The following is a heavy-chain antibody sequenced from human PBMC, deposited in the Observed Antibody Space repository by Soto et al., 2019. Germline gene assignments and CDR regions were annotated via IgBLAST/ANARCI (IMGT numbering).Heavy chain of an antibody. V-gene: IGHV3-23*01. CDR3: AKFGMATTKRSTPYYIDY. CDR2: ISGSGGGT. J-gene: IGHJ4*02. Sequence: GATLILSCAASGFTFSSYAMSWVRQAPGKGLEWLSSISGSGGGTYYADSVKGRFTFSRDNSKNTLYLQMNSLRAEDTAVYYCAKFGMATTKRSTPYYIDYWGQGALVTVSS. CDR1: GFTFSSYA. D-gene: IGHD1-1*01.